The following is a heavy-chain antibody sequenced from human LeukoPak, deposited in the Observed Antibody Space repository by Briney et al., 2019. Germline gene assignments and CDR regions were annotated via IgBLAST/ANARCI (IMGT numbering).Heavy chain of an antibody. V-gene: IGHV3-74*01. CDR1: GFTFTSYW. CDR2: IKSDESTR. J-gene: IGHJ3*01. CDR3: AKGDLTN. Sequence: GGYLRLSCAASGFTFTSYWMHWVRQAPGKGLVWVSRIKSDESTRDYADFVKGRFTISRDNAKNSLYLQMDSLRAEDTAVYYCAKGDLTNWGQGTMVTVSS.